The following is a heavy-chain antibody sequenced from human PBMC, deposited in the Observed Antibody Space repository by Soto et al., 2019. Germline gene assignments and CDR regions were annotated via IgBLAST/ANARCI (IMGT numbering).Heavy chain of an antibody. CDR3: ARMGPTTGY. D-gene: IGHD1-26*01. CDR2: IKEDGSEK. Sequence: PGGSLRLSXVASGFTFSSYWMSWVRQAPGKGLEWVANIKEDGSEKHYVDSVKGRFTISRDNAKNSLYLQMNSLRAEDTAVYYCARMGPTTGYWGQGTLVTVSS. V-gene: IGHV3-7*01. CDR1: GFTFSSYW. J-gene: IGHJ4*02.